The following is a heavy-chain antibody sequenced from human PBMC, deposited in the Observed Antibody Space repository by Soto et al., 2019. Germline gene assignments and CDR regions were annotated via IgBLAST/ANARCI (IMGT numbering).Heavy chain of an antibody. CDR2: ISGSGGST. V-gene: IGHV3-23*01. D-gene: IGHD3-9*01. CDR3: ANSQTGILTGYYWPYSAFDI. Sequence: EVQLLESGGGLVQPGGSLRLSCAASGFTFSGYAMSWVRQAPGKGLEWVSAISGSGGSTYYADSVKGRFTISRDNSKNTLYLQMNSLRAEDTAVYYCANSQTGILTGYYWPYSAFDIWGQGTMVTVSS. CDR1: GFTFSGYA. J-gene: IGHJ3*02.